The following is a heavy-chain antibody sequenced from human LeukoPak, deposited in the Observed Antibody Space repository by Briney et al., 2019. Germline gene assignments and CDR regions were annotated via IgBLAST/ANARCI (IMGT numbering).Heavy chain of an antibody. D-gene: IGHD2-15*01. J-gene: IGHJ4*02. CDR1: GYTFTSYD. CDR2: MKPKRGNT. V-gene: IGHV1-8*01. CDR3: VAVVDTSFDY. Sequence: ASVKVSCKGSGYTFTSYDINWVRQATGEGGEWMGWMKPKRGNTGYAQKFQGRVTITRDNSISTSYMELSSLRSEDTALYYCVAVVDTSFDYWGQGTPVIVSS.